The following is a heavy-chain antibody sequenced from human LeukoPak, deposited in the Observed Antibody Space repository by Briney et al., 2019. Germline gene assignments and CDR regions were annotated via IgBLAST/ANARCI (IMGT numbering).Heavy chain of an antibody. J-gene: IGHJ3*02. D-gene: IGHD2-2*01. CDR3: ARYLIPYCSSTSCYPPGAFDI. V-gene: IGHV1-2*02. Sequence: ASVKVSCKASGYTFTGYYMHWVRQAPGQGLEWMGWINPNSGGTNYAQKFQGRVTMTRDTSISTAYMELSRLRSDDTAVYYCARYLIPYCSSTSCYPPGAFDIWGQGTMVTVSS. CDR1: GYTFTGYY. CDR2: INPNSGGT.